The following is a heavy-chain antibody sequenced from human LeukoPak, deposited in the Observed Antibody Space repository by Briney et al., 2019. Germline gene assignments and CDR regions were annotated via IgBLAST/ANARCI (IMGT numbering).Heavy chain of an antibody. CDR2: MKPDGSGK. Sequence: GGSLRLSCAASGFMFSKYGMSWVRQAPGKGLEWVANMKPDGSGKYYVDSVNGRFTISRDNARKSLYLQMNSLRAEDTAVYYCARDSYGTFDYWGQGTLVTVPS. CDR1: GFMFSKYG. D-gene: IGHD1-1*01. V-gene: IGHV3-7*04. J-gene: IGHJ4*02. CDR3: ARDSYGTFDY.